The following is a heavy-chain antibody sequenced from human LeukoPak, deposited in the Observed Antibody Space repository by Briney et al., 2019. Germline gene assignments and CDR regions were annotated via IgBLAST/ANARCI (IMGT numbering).Heavy chain of an antibody. V-gene: IGHV4-34*01. CDR2: INHSGST. J-gene: IGHJ4*02. Sequence: SETLSLTCAIYGGSFSGYYWSWLRQPPGKGLEWIGEINHSGSTNYNPSLKSRVTISVDTSKNQFSLKLSSVTAADTAVYYCARGRYCSSTSCFRPFDYWGQGTLVTVSS. CDR1: GGSFSGYY. D-gene: IGHD2-2*01. CDR3: ARGRYCSSTSCFRPFDY.